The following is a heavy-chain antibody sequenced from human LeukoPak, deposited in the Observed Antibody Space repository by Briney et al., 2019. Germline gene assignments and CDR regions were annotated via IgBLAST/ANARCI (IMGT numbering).Heavy chain of an antibody. CDR1: GFTFSSYA. Sequence: GGSLRLSCAASGFTFSSYAMSWVRQAPGKGLEWVSAISGSGGSTYYADSVKGRFTISRDNSKNTLYLQMNSLRAEDTAVYYCAVYYYDSSGYSPPPEYLQHWGQGTLVTVSS. CDR2: ISGSGGST. J-gene: IGHJ1*01. V-gene: IGHV3-23*01. CDR3: AVYYYDSSGYSPPPEYLQH. D-gene: IGHD3-22*01.